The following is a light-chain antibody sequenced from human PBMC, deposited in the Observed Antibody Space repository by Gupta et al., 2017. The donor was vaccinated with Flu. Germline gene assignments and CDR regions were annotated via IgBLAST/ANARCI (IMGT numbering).Light chain of an antibody. Sequence: PATLSLSPGERATLSCRASQSVGTSLAWYQQRPGQAPRLLIYDASNRATAIPARFLGGGSRTDFTLTISSLEPEAFAVYYCQQRNNWLWTFGQGTKVEIK. V-gene: IGKV3-11*01. CDR3: QQRNNWLWT. CDR2: DAS. CDR1: QSVGTS. J-gene: IGKJ1*01.